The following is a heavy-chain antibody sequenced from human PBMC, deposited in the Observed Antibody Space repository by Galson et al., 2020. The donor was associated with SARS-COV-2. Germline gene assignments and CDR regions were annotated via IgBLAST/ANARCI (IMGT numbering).Heavy chain of an antibody. D-gene: IGHD3-22*01. CDR2: IYTSGST. CDR1: GGSISSYY. V-gene: IGHV4-4*07. J-gene: IGHJ3*02. Sequence: ASATLSLTCTVSGGSISSYYWSSIRQPAGKGLEWIGRIYTSGSTNDNPSLKSRVTMSVDTSKKQFSLKLISVTAADTAVYYCARGVVITISLRLPPARNDAFDIWGQGTMVTVSS. CDR3: ARGVVITISLRLPPARNDAFDI.